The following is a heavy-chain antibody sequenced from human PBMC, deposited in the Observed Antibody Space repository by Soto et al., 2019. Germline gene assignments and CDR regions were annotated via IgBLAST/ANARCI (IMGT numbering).Heavy chain of an antibody. CDR2: IWYDGSNK. CDR3: ARADRGSYDSFDY. V-gene: IGHV3-33*01. Sequence: QVQLVESGGGVVQPGRSQRLSCAASGFAFGSYGMHWVRQAPGKGLEWVAVIWYDGSNKYYADSVKGRFTISRDNSKNTLYLQMNSLRAEDTAVYYCARADRGSYDSFDYWGQGTLVTVSS. CDR1: GFAFGSYG. J-gene: IGHJ4*02. D-gene: IGHD1-26*01.